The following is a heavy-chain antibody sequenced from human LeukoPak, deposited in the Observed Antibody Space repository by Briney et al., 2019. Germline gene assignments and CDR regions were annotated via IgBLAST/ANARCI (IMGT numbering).Heavy chain of an antibody. CDR2: ISYDGSNT. D-gene: IGHD6-13*01. V-gene: IGHV3-30*18. Sequence: GGSLRLSCAASGFTFSSYGMHWVRQPPGKGLEWVAVISYDGSNTDYADSVKGRFTVSRDNSKNTLYLQMNSLRADDTAVYYCAKDRTASGHWYFDLWGRGTLVTVSS. J-gene: IGHJ2*01. CDR3: AKDRTASGHWYFDL. CDR1: GFTFSSYG.